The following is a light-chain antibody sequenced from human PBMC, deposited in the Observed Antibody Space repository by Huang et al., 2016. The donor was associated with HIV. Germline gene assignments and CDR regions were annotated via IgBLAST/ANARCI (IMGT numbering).Light chain of an antibody. V-gene: IGKV1-39*01. CDR2: GAD. CDR1: QAINHF. J-gene: IGKJ2*01. Sequence: DIQMTQSPSSLSAFEGDTLTNTCRASQAINHFLNWSQHKPGGAPKLLIYGADNLQTGVTSSFTGSGSGTDCTLTINNVQREDFATYYCQQTYSTLPYTFGQGTKLEIK. CDR3: QQTYSTLPYT.